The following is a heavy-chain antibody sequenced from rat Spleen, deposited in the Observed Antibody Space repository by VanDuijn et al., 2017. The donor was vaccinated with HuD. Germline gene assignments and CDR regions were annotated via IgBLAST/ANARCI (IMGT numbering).Heavy chain of an antibody. Sequence: EVQLVESGGGLVQPGRSLKLSCAASGFTFSNYGMAWVRQAPTKGLEWVATISYDVSNTYYRDSVKGRFTISRDNAKNTLYLQMDSLRSEDTATYYCARLLYPGITNSYWGQGVMVTVSS. D-gene: IGHD1-4*01. CDR2: ISYDVSNT. J-gene: IGHJ2*01. CDR1: GFTFSNYG. V-gene: IGHV5-29*01. CDR3: ARLLYPGITNSY.